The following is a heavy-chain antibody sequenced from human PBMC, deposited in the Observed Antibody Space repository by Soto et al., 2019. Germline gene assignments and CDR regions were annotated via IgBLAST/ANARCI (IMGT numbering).Heavy chain of an antibody. V-gene: IGHV3-30*18. Sequence: GGSLRLSCVASGFSFSYYGMHWVRQAPGKGLEWVAVITNDGSAKYHAESVTGRFTISRDNSKSTLYLEMNSLRTEDTAVYYCANSNFWRSLGNFYYYMDVWGKGTTVTVSS. D-gene: IGHD3-3*01. CDR2: ITNDGSAK. CDR3: ANSNFWRSLGNFYYYMDV. CDR1: GFSFSYYG. J-gene: IGHJ6*03.